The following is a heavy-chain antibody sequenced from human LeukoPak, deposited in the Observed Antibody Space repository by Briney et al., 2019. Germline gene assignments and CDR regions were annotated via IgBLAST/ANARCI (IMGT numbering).Heavy chain of an antibody. D-gene: IGHD6-6*01. Sequence: PSETLSLTCTVSGGSISSSSYYWGWIRQPPGKGLEWIGSIYYSGSTYYNPSLKSRVTISVDTSKNQFSLKLSSVTAADTAVYYCARQQWSIAVGPGWLDSWGQGTLVTVSS. CDR2: IYYSGST. V-gene: IGHV4-39*01. J-gene: IGHJ5*01. CDR1: GGSISSSSYY. CDR3: ARQQWSIAVGPGWLDS.